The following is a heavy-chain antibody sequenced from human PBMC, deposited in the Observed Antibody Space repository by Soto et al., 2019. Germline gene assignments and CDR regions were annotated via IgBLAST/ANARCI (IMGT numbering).Heavy chain of an antibody. CDR3: ASPRRMIVVVTDNYYGLDF. CDR1: GYTFTSYA. D-gene: IGHD2-21*02. Sequence: PSVKVSCKASGYTFTSYAMHWVRQAPGQRLEWMGWINAGNGNTKYSQKFQGRVTITRDTSASTAYMELSSLRSEDTAVYYCASPRRMIVVVTDNYYGLDFWGQGTTVTVAS. CDR2: INAGNGNT. V-gene: IGHV1-3*01. J-gene: IGHJ6*02.